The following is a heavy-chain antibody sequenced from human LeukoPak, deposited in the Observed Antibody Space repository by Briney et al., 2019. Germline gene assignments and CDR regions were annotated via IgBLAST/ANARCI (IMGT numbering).Heavy chain of an antibody. J-gene: IGHJ4*02. CDR3: ARWSIVECLSAFDY. CDR1: GYTFTSYG. V-gene: IGHV1-18*01. CDR2: ISAYNGNT. D-gene: IGHD3-3*01. Sequence: ASVKVSCQASGYTFTSYGISWVRQAPGQGLEWMGWISAYNGNTNYAQKLQGRVTMTTDTSTSTAYLELRSLRSDDTAVYYCARWSIVECLSAFDYWGQGTLVTVSS.